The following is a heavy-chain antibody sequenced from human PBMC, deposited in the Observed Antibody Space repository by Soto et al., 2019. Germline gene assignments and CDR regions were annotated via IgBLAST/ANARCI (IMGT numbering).Heavy chain of an antibody. CDR1: GFTFSSYA. V-gene: IGHV3-30-3*01. Sequence: GGSLRLSCAASGFTFSSYAMHWVRQAPGKGLEWVAVISYDGSNKYYADSVKGRFTISRDNSKNTLYLQMNSLRAEDTAVYYCARDKTPGYSYGSYFDYWGQGTLVTVPQ. CDR2: ISYDGSNK. CDR3: ARDKTPGYSYGSYFDY. D-gene: IGHD5-18*01. J-gene: IGHJ4*02.